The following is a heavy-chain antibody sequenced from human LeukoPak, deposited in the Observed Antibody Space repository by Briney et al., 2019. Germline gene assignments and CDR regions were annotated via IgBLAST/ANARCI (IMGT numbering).Heavy chain of an antibody. Sequence: GGSLRLSCAASGFVFSNYDTRWVRQAPGKGLEWVAIIWLDGSATYYGDSVKGRFTVSRDNSNNTLYLQMNSLRVEDTAVYYCARDLNREDFDYWGQGTLVAVSS. D-gene: IGHD1-14*01. CDR2: IWLDGSAT. V-gene: IGHV3-33*01. CDR3: ARDLNREDFDY. CDR1: GFVFSNYD. J-gene: IGHJ4*02.